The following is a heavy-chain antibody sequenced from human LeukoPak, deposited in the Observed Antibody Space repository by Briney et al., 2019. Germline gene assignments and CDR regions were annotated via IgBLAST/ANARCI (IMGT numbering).Heavy chain of an antibody. Sequence: GGSLRLSCTVSGFTFSSYGMHWVRRAPGKGLEWVALISYDGINKNYADSVKGRFTISRDDSDNTLYLQMNSLRAEDTAMYYCAKDKSSGWYLDYFDYWGQGTLVIVSS. CDR3: AKDKSSGWYLDYFDY. V-gene: IGHV3-30*18. J-gene: IGHJ4*02. CDR2: ISYDGINK. CDR1: GFTFSSYG. D-gene: IGHD6-19*01.